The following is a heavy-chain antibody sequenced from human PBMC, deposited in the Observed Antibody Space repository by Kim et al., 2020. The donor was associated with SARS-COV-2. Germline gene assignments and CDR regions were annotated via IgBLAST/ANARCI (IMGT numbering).Heavy chain of an antibody. CDR3: VRDPDHANFDS. J-gene: IGHJ4*02. Sequence: TYYSPSLKHRVTISFDTSRNEFALRLTSVSAADTAVYYCVRDPDHANFDSWGQGTLVTVSS. CDR2: T. V-gene: IGHV4-30-2*04.